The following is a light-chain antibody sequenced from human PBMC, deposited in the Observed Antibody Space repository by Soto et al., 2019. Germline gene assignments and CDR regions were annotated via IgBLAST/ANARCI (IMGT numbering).Light chain of an antibody. Sequence: DIQMTQSPSSLAASVGDRVTITCRASQGIRDDLSWFQQKPGKVPKRLIFGSSNLDSGVPSRFSGSGSGTQFTLTISSLQPEDFATYYCLQHNSYPYTFGQGTNLEIK. CDR3: LQHNSYPYT. V-gene: IGKV1-17*01. J-gene: IGKJ2*01. CDR1: QGIRDD. CDR2: GSS.